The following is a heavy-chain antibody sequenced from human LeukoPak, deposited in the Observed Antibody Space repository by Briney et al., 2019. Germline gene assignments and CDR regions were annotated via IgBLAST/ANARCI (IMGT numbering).Heavy chain of an antibody. V-gene: IGHV3-23*01. CDR1: GFTFSSYA. J-gene: IGHJ3*02. CDR2: ISGSGGST. D-gene: IGHD3-22*01. CDR3: AKDGAYYYDSSGFDAFDI. Sequence: PGGSLRLSCAASGFTFSSYAMSWVRQAPGKGLEWVSAISGSGGSTYYADSVKGRFTISRDNSKNTLYLQMNSLRAEDTAVYYCAKDGAYYYDSSGFDAFDIWGQGTMVTVSS.